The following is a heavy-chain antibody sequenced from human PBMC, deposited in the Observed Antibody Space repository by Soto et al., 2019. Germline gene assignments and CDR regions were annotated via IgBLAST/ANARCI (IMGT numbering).Heavy chain of an antibody. CDR3: ARSSGGNFGIIIEGTNWFAP. CDR2: INPHGGST. Sequence: ASVKVSCKAPRDTFTSYYINWVLQAPGQGLEWMGVINPHGGSTAYAQKFKGRVTLTRDTSASTVYMEVSSLTSEDTAMYYCARSSGGNFGIIIEGTNWFAPWGQGTLVTVSS. CDR1: RDTFTSYY. J-gene: IGHJ5*02. V-gene: IGHV1-46*01. D-gene: IGHD1-26*01.